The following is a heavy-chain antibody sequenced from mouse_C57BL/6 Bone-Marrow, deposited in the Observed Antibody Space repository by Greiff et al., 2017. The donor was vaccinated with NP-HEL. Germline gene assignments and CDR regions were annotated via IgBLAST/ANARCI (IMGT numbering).Heavy chain of an antibody. D-gene: IGHD1-1*01. CDR3: AREPSYYYGSRDLAY. J-gene: IGHJ3*01. CDR1: GYSITSGYY. Sequence: DVQLQESGPGLVKPSQSLSLTCSVTGYSITSGYYWNWIRQFPGNKLEWMGYISYDGSNNYNPSLKNRISITRDTSKNQFFRKLNSVTTEDTATYYCAREPSYYYGSRDLAYGGQGTLVTVSA. CDR2: ISYDGSN. V-gene: IGHV3-6*01.